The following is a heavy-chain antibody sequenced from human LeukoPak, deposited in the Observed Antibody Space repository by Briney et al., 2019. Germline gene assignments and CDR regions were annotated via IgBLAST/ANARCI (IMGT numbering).Heavy chain of an antibody. Sequence: GGSLRLSCAAYVFILRSYLRHWVRHAPGKGLAWGSRINTDGRSTRYADSVRGRFTRSRDNDTDQLYLEMKSLRAADMLVYYCARDVMYNANCTGCWGQGTLVT. V-gene: IGHV3-74*01. CDR1: VFILRSYL. J-gene: IGHJ4*02. CDR3: ARDVMYNANCTGC. CDR2: INTDGRST. D-gene: IGHD1-14*01.